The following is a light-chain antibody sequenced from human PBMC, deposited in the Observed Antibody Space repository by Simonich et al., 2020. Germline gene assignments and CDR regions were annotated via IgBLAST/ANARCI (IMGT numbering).Light chain of an antibody. J-gene: IGKJ2*01. Sequence: DIVMTQSPATLSVSPGERATLSCRASQSVCSNLSWYQQKPGQAPRLLIYGASTRATGIPTRFSGSGSGTEFTLTISSMQSEDFAVYYCQQYNNWPPEYTFGQGTKLEIK. CDR1: QSVCSN. CDR3: QQYNNWPPEYT. V-gene: IGKV3-15*01. CDR2: GAS.